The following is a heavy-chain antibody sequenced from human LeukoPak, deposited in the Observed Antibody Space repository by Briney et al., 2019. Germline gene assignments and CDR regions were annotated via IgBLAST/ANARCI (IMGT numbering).Heavy chain of an antibody. CDR2: IYYSGST. CDR1: GGSMSSYY. J-gene: IGHJ5*02. CDR3: ARSHGNWFDP. D-gene: IGHD1-1*01. Sequence: PSETLSLTCTVSGGSMSSYYWSWIRQPPGKGLEWIGYIYYSGSTNYNPSLKSRVTILVDTSKNQISLKLSSVTAADTAVYYCARSHGNWFDPWGQGTLVTVSS. V-gene: IGHV4-59*12.